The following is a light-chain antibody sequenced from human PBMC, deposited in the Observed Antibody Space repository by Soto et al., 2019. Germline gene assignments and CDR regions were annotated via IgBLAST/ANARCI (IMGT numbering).Light chain of an antibody. CDR1: QSVSSN. CDR2: GAS. Sequence: ELVMTQSPATLSASPGERVTLSCRASQSVSSNLAWYQQKPGQAPRLLIYGASRATGIPARFSGSGSGTEFTLTISSLQSEDFAVYYCQQYNNWPPITFGQGTRLEIK. J-gene: IGKJ5*01. V-gene: IGKV3-15*01. CDR3: QQYNNWPPIT.